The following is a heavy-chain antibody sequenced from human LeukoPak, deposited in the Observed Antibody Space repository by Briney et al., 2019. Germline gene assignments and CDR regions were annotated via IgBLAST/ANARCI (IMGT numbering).Heavy chain of an antibody. J-gene: IGHJ4*02. V-gene: IGHV3-66*01. CDR1: GFTFSDYA. CDR3: ARDRGGSRSDC. D-gene: IGHD6-13*01. CDR2: IYSGGTT. Sequence: PGGSLRLSCAASGFTFSDYAMNWVRQAPGRGLEWVSVIYSGGTTYYADSVKGRFTISRDNSKNTLYLHMNSLRAEDTAVYYCARDRGGSRSDCWGQGTLVTVSS.